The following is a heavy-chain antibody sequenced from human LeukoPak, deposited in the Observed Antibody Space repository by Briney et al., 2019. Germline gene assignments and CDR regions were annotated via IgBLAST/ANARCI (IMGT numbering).Heavy chain of an antibody. CDR2: IRSQPYLGTT. CDR3: SRVSDGYSSSFSNPDY. D-gene: IGHD6-13*01. CDR1: GFTFSSYA. Sequence: QPGGSLRLSCAASGFTFSSYAMSWVRQAPGKGLEWVGFIRSQPYLGTTEYAASVKGRFTISRDDSKSIAYLQMNSLKTEDTAVYYCSRVSDGYSSSFSNPDYWGQGTLVTVSS. V-gene: IGHV3-49*04. J-gene: IGHJ4*02.